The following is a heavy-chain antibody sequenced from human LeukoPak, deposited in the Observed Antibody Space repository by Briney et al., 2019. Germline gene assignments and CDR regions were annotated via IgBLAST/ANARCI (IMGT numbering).Heavy chain of an antibody. D-gene: IGHD5-18*01. Sequence: SETLSLTCTVSGDSISSDGYYWSWIRQHPGKGLEWIGHISYSGSTYYNPSLNSRVSIPLNTSERQLSLKLTSVTAADTAVYYCARVRGYSYGELDYWGQGTLVTVSS. CDR2: ISYSGST. CDR3: ARVRGYSYGELDY. CDR1: GDSISSDGYY. V-gene: IGHV4-31*03. J-gene: IGHJ4*02.